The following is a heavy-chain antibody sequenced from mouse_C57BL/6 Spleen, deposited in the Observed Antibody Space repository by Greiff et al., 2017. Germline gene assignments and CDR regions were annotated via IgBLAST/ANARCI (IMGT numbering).Heavy chain of an antibody. Sequence: VQLQQSGPELVKPGASVKISCKASGYSFTDYNMNWVKQSNGKSLEWIGVINPNYGTTSYNQNFKVKATLTIDKSSSTAYMQLNSLTSEDSAVYYCASALNDGYFDYWGQGTTLTVSS. CDR2: INPNYGTT. CDR1: GYSFTDYN. D-gene: IGHD2-3*01. V-gene: IGHV1-39*01. CDR3: ASALNDGYFDY. J-gene: IGHJ2*01.